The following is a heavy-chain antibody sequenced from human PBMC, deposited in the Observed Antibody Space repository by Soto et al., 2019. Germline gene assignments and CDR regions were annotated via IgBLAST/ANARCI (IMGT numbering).Heavy chain of an antibody. CDR3: AGTTSHQWYYMDV. V-gene: IGHV6-1*01. Sequence: PPQTLSLTCAISGDSVSSNSAAWNWIRLSPSRGLEWLARTYYRSRWYNDYAVSVRSRITVNPDTSKNQFSLQLTSVTPEDTAVYYCAGTTSHQWYYMDVWGKGTTVTVSS. CDR1: GDSVSSNSAA. D-gene: IGHD1-7*01. CDR2: TYYRSRWYN. J-gene: IGHJ6*03.